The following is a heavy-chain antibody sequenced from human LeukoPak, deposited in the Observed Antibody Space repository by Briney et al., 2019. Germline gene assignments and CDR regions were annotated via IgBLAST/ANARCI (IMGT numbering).Heavy chain of an antibody. CDR1: GFTFSSYA. CDR3: ARESSSGWYFFDY. CDR2: ISYDGSNK. V-gene: IGHV3-30*04. Sequence: GGSLRLSCAASGFTFSSYAMHWVRQAPGKGLEWVAVISYDGSNKYYADSVKGRFTISRDNSKNTLYLQMNSLRAEDTAVYYCARESSSGWYFFDYWGQGTLVTVS. J-gene: IGHJ4*02. D-gene: IGHD6-19*01.